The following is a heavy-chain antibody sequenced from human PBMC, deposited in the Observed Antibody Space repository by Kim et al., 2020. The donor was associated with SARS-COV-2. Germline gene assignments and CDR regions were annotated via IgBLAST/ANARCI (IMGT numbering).Heavy chain of an antibody. CDR1: GFTFSSYA. Sequence: GGSLRLSCAASGFTFSSYAMSWVRQAPGKGLEWVSAICGSGGSTYYADSVKGRFTISRDNSKNTLYLQMNSLRAEDTAVYYCAKTASMVVVVAATRDWGQGTLVTVSS. D-gene: IGHD2-15*01. V-gene: IGHV3-23*01. CDR2: ICGSGGST. CDR3: AKTASMVVVVAATRD. J-gene: IGHJ4*02.